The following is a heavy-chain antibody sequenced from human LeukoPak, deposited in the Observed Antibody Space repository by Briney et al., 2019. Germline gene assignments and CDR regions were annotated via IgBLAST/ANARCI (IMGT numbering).Heavy chain of an antibody. D-gene: IGHD6-19*01. CDR2: INAGNGNT. CDR3: ARGIAVAGRGY. CDR1: GYTFTSYA. V-gene: IGHV1-3*01. J-gene: IGHJ4*02. Sequence: ASVKVSCKASGYTFTSYAMHWVRQAPGQRLEWMGWINAGNGNTKYSQKFQGRITITRDTSASTAYMELSSLRSEDTAVYYCARGIAVAGRGYWGQGTLVTVSS.